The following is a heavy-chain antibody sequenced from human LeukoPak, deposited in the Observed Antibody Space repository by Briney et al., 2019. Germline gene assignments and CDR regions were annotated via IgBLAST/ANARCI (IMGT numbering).Heavy chain of an antibody. V-gene: IGHV1-69*13. CDR2: IIPIFGTA. J-gene: IGHJ6*03. CDR1: GYTFTSYA. CDR3: ARGGSGSYSNPYYYYYYMDV. Sequence: SVKVSCKASGYTFTSYAISWVRQAPGQGLEWMGGIIPIFGTANYAQKFQGRVTITADESTSTAYMELSSLRSEDTAVYYCARGGSGSYSNPYYYYYYMDVWGKGTTVTISS. D-gene: IGHD3-10*01.